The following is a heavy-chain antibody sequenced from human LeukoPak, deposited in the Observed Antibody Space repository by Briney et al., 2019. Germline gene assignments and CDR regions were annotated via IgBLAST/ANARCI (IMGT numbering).Heavy chain of an antibody. J-gene: IGHJ4*02. CDR1: GGTFSSYA. V-gene: IGHV1-69*04. CDR3: ARGARDYYDSSGSIDY. D-gene: IGHD3-22*01. CDR2: IIPILGIA. Sequence: ASVKVSCKASGGTFSSYAISWVRQAPGQGLEWMGRIIPILGIANYAQKFQGRVTITADKSTSTAYMELSSLGSEDTAVYYCARGARDYYDSSGSIDYWGQGTLVTVSS.